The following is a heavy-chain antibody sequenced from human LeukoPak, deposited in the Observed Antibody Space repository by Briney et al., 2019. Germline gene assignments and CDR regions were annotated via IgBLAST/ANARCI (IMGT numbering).Heavy chain of an antibody. CDR1: GFTFSSYA. CDR2: TSYDGSNK. V-gene: IGHV3-30*04. D-gene: IGHD2-15*01. CDR3: ARASTGAAVNWFFDL. J-gene: IGHJ2*01. Sequence: PGGSLRLSCAASGFTFSSYAIHWVRQAPGKGLEWVALTSYDGSNKKYADSVKGRFTISRDNSKNTLYLQMNSLRTEDTAVYYCARASTGAAVNWFFDLWGRGTLVTVSS.